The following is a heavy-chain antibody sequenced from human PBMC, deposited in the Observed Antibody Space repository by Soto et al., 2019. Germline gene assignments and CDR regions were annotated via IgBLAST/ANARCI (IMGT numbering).Heavy chain of an antibody. CDR3: AKDQASGQGSFDS. J-gene: IGHJ4*02. Sequence: GGFLRLSCAASGFTFNIYGMHWVRQAPDKGLEWVALISYDGSNQYYADSVKGRFTISRDNSKNTLFLQMNSLRADDTAVYYCAKDQASGQGSFDSWGQGPLVTVS. CDR2: ISYDGSNQ. CDR1: GFTFNIYG. V-gene: IGHV3-30*18.